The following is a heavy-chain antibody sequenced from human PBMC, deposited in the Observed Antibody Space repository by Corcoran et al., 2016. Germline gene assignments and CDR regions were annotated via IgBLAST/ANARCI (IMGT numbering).Heavy chain of an antibody. J-gene: IGHJ4*02. D-gene: IGHD6-19*01. Sequence: EVQLVESGGGLIQPGGSLRLSCAASGFTVSSNYMSWVRQAPGKGLEWVSVIYSGGSTYYADSVKGRFTISRDNSKNTLYLQRNSLRAEDTAVYYCAREETAVAGAFDYWGQGTLVTVSS. CDR3: AREETAVAGAFDY. CDR2: IYSGGST. CDR1: GFTVSSNY. V-gene: IGHV3-53*01.